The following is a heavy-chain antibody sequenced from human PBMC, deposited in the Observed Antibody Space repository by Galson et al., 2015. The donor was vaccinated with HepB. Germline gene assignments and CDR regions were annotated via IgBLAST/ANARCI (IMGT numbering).Heavy chain of an antibody. CDR3: ARDPPRYDILTGYYTHDAFDI. Sequence: TLSLTCAVSGGSISSGGYSWSWIRQPPGKGLEWIGYIYYSGSTYYNPSLKSRVTISVDTSKNQFSLKLSSVTAADTAVYYCARDPPRYDILTGYYTHDAFDIWGQGTMVTVSS. CDR1: GGSISSGGYS. J-gene: IGHJ3*02. D-gene: IGHD3-9*01. V-gene: IGHV4-30-4*07. CDR2: IYYSGST.